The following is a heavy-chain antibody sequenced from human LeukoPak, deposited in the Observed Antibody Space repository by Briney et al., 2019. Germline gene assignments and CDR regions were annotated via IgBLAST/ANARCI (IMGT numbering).Heavy chain of an antibody. Sequence: SETLSLTCTVSGGSISSSSYYWGWIRQPPGKGLEWIGSIYYSGSTYYNPSLKSRVTISVDTSKNQFSLILTSVTDADTAVYYCATSSGWYRYDSWGQGTLVTVSS. V-gene: IGHV4-39*07. CDR1: GGSISSSSYY. CDR2: IYYSGST. CDR3: ATSSGWYRYDS. D-gene: IGHD6-19*01. J-gene: IGHJ4*02.